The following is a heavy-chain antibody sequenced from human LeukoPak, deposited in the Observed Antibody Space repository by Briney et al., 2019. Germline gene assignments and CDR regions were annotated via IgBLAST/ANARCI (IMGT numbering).Heavy chain of an antibody. J-gene: IGHJ6*03. D-gene: IGHD5-18*01. CDR1: GGSISSGSYY. CDR3: ARDWVTGYYYYMDV. Sequence: TLSLTCTVSGGSISSGSYYWSWIRQPAGKGLEWIGRIYTSGSTNYNPSLKSRVTISVDTSKNQSSLKLSSVTAADTAVYYCARDWVTGYYYYMDVWGKGTTVTISS. CDR2: IYTSGST. V-gene: IGHV4-61*02.